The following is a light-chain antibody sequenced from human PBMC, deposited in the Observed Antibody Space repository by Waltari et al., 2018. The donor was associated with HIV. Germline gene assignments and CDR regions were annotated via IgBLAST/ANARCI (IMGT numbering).Light chain of an antibody. V-gene: IGLV1-44*01. J-gene: IGLJ3*02. CDR3: QSFDSTLRGSM. CDR1: SSNIGSNT. CDR2: SNN. Sequence: QSVLTQPPSASGTPGQRVTISCSGSSSNIGSNTVNWYQQLPGTAPKLLIHSNNQRPSGVPDRFSGSKSGTSASLAITGLQAEDEADYYCQSFDSTLRGSMFGGGTKLTVL.